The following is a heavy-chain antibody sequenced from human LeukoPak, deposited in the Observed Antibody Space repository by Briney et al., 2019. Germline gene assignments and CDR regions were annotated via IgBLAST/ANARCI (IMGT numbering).Heavy chain of an antibody. CDR2: IIPILGIA. D-gene: IGHD3-22*01. V-gene: IGHV1-69*04. Sequence: SVKVSCKASGGTFSSYAISWVRQAPGQVLEWMGRIIPILGIANYAQKFQGGVTITADKSTSTAYMELSSLRTEDTAVYYCARGLSDYYYDSSDYYYWGQGTLVTVSS. J-gene: IGHJ4*02. CDR3: ARGLSDYYYDSSDYYY. CDR1: GGTFSSYA.